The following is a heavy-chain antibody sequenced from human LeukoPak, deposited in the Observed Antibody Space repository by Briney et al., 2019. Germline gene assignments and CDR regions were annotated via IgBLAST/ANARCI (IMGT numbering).Heavy chain of an antibody. V-gene: IGHV3-48*03. J-gene: IGHJ4*02. CDR2: ISSSGSTI. Sequence: PGGSLRLSCAASGFTFSSYEMNWVRQAPGKGLEWVSYISSSGSTIYYADSVKGRFTISRDNAKNSLYLQMNSLRAEDTALYYCARDPARYYDGSDYHQFDFWGQGTLVTVSS. D-gene: IGHD3-22*01. CDR3: ARDPARYYDGSDYHQFDF. CDR1: GFTFSSYE.